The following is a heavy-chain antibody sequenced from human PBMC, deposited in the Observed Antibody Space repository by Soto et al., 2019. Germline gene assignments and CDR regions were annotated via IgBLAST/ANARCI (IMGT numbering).Heavy chain of an antibody. V-gene: IGHV4-59*12. CDR1: GGSIYTYY. J-gene: IGHJ4*01. D-gene: IGHD5-18*01. CDR2: ISDGGST. CDR3: ARDLDTATYFDY. Sequence: SETLSLTCNVSGGSIYTYYWNWIRQSPGKGLEWIGYISDGGSTNYNPSLKSRVTISVDTSKNQFSLKLDSVTAAGTAVYYCARDLDTATYFDYWGHGTLVTVSS.